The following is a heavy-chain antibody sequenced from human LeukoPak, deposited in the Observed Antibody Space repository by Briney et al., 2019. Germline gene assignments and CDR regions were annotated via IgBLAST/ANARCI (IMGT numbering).Heavy chain of an antibody. Sequence: GSLRLSCAASGFTFSSYAMHWVRQPPGKGLEWIGEIYHSGSTNYNPSLKSRVTISVDKSKNQFSLKLSSVTAADTAVYYCARRDGDYFSWGQGTLVTVSS. CDR2: IYHSGST. J-gene: IGHJ4*02. D-gene: IGHD4-17*01. CDR3: ARRDGDYFS. V-gene: IGHV4-4*02. CDR1: GFTFSSYA.